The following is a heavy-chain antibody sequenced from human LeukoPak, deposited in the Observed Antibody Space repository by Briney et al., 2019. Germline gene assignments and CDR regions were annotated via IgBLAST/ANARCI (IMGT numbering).Heavy chain of an antibody. CDR2: IYYSGST. V-gene: IGHV4-39*07. CDR1: GGSISSSSYY. J-gene: IGHJ5*02. CDR3: AREADIVVVLASNWFDP. D-gene: IGHD2-2*01. Sequence: SETLSLTCTVSGGSISSSSYYWGWIRQPPGKGLEWIGSIYYSGSTYYNPSLKSRVTMSVDTSKNQFSLKLSSVTAADTAVYYCAREADIVVVLASNWFDPWGQGTLVTVSS.